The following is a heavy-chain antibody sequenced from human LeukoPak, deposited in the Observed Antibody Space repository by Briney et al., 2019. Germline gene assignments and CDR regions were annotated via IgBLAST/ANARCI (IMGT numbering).Heavy chain of an antibody. D-gene: IGHD3-10*01. CDR2: ISSSGSTI. Sequence: GGSLRLSCEASGFTFSDYYMSWIRQAPGKGLEWVSYISSSGSTIYYADSVKGRFTISRDNAKNSLYLQMNSLRAEDTAVYYCARAPTWFGPSFDPRGQGTLVTVSS. CDR1: GFTFSDYY. V-gene: IGHV3-11*01. J-gene: IGHJ5*02. CDR3: ARAPTWFGPSFDP.